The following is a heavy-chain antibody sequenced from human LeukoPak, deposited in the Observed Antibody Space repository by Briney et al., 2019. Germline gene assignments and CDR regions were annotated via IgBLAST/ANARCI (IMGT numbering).Heavy chain of an antibody. CDR1: GYAFTNYG. V-gene: IGHV1-18*01. CDR2: IRTDNGNT. CDR3: ARDRSSSFF. D-gene: IGHD6-6*01. Sequence: GASVKVSCKASGYAFTNYGIGWVRQAPGQGLEWMGWIRTDNGNTDYAQKFQGRVTMTTDTSTSTAYMELRSLRSDDTAVYYCARDRSSSFFWGQGTLVTVSS. J-gene: IGHJ4*02.